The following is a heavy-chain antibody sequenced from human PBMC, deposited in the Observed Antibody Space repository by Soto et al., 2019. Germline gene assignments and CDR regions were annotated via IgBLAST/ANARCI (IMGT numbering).Heavy chain of an antibody. CDR3: ARDHHSSRPYYFDF. V-gene: IGHV1-3*01. Sequence: QVELVQSGAEVKKPGASLKISCKASGYTFTAYSMDWVRQPPVQRLEWLGWIIAGDGCTKYSPKFQARVTITRDTSASTVYLELTSLTSEDRAVYFWARDHHSSRPYYFDFWGPGTQVTVSS. CDR2: IIAGDGCT. D-gene: IGHD6-19*01. J-gene: IGHJ4*02. CDR1: GYTFTAYS.